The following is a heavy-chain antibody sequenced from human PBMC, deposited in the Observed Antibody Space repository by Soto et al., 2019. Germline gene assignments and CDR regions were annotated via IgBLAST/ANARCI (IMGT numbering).Heavy chain of an antibody. J-gene: IGHJ4*02. CDR3: VRDRWGAGYNSGPTFDY. D-gene: IGHD5-12*01. CDR2: IYSSGTT. Sequence: QPGGSLRLCCAASGVAVSSNYMAGVRQTPEKGLEWISVIYSSGTTFYADSVKGRFTISRDNAKNTLYLQMNSLTVDDTAVYYCVRDRWGAGYNSGPTFDYWGQGTLVTVSS. CDR1: GVAVSSNY. V-gene: IGHV3-66*01.